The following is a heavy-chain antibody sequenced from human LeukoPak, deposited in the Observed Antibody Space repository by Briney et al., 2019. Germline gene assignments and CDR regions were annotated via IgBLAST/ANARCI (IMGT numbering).Heavy chain of an antibody. V-gene: IGHV1-2*02. CDR3: ARDQQRVGYCSGGSCYDLDY. CDR1: GYTFTGHY. D-gene: IGHD2-15*01. CDR2: INPNSGGT. J-gene: IGHJ4*02. Sequence: ASVKVSCKASGYTFTGHYMHWVRQAPGQGLEWMGWINPNSGGTNYAQKFQGRVTMTRDTSISTAYMELSRLRSDDTAVYYCARDQQRVGYCSGGSCYDLDYWGQGTLVTVSS.